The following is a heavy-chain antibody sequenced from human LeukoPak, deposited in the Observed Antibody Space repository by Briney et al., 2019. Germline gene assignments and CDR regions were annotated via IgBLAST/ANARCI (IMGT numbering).Heavy chain of an antibody. CDR1: GYSFTGYY. Sequence: ASVKVSCKASGYSFTGYYMQWVRQAPGQGLEWMGWINPNSGGTNYAQKFQGRVTMTRDTSISTAYMELSRLRSDDTAVYYCARDSFPGRYYEGAFDIWGQGTMVTVSS. CDR3: ARDSFPGRYYEGAFDI. D-gene: IGHD3-22*01. J-gene: IGHJ3*02. V-gene: IGHV1-2*02. CDR2: INPNSGGT.